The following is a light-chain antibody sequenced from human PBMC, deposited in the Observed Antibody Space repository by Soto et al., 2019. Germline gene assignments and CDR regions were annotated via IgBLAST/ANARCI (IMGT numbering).Light chain of an antibody. V-gene: IGKV3-20*01. CDR1: QSVSSSY. CDR3: QQYGSSPPT. Sequence: NLFTPSPGPPSFSSGGKTTPSSRALQSVSSSYLAWYQQKPGQAPRLLIYGASSRATGIPDRFSGSGSGTDFTLTISRLEPEDFAVYYCQQYGSSPPTFGQGTKVDIK. CDR2: GAS. J-gene: IGKJ1*01.